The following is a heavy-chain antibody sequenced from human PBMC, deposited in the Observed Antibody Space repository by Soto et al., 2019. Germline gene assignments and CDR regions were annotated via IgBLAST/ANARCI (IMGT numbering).Heavy chain of an antibody. CDR1: GGTFSSYA. CDR3: ARDSSGYYGRELDY. J-gene: IGHJ4*02. V-gene: IGHV1-69*01. Sequence: QVQLVQSGAEVKKPGSSGKVSCKASGGTFSSYAISWVRQAPGQGLEWMGGIIPIFGTANYAQKFQGRVTITADESTSTAYMELSSLRSEDTALYYCARDSSGYYGRELDYWGQGTLVTVSS. CDR2: IIPIFGTA. D-gene: IGHD3-22*01.